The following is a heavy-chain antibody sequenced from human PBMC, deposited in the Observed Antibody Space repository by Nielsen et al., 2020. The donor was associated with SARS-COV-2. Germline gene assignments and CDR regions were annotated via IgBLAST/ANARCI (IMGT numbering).Heavy chain of an antibody. CDR1: GFTFDDYG. Sequence: GGSLRLSCAASGFTFDDYGMSWVRQAPGKGLEWVSGINWNGGSTGYADSVKGRFTISRDNAKNSLHLQMNSLRAEDTALYHCASGYCSGGSCYFNYWGQGTLVTVSS. CDR3: ASGYCSGGSCYFNY. V-gene: IGHV3-20*01. D-gene: IGHD2-15*01. CDR2: INWNGGST. J-gene: IGHJ4*02.